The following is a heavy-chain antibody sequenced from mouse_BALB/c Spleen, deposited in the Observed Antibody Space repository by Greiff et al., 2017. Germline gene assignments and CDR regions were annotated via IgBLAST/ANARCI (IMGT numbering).Heavy chain of an antibody. D-gene: IGHD2-4*01. CDR2: ISSGSSTI. CDR3: ASGSTMITWFAY. Sequence: EVMLVESGGGLVQPGGSRKLSCAASGFTFSSFGMHWVRQAPEKGLEWVAYISSGSSTIYYADTVKGRFTISRDNPKNTLFLQMTSLRSEDTAMYYCASGSTMITWFAYWGQGTLVTVSA. J-gene: IGHJ3*01. V-gene: IGHV5-17*02. CDR1: GFTFSSFG.